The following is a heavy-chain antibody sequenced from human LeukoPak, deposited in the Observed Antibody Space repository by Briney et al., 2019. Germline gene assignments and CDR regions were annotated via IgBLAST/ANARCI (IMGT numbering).Heavy chain of an antibody. CDR2: ISYDGSTR. Sequence: GGSLRLSCAASGFTFSSYGMHWVRQAPGKGLEWVAVISYDGSTRNYADSVKGRFTISRDNSKNTLYLQMNSLRAEDTAVYYCASLGWTASDFDYWGQGTLVTVSS. CDR3: ASLGWTASDFDY. V-gene: IGHV3-30*03. J-gene: IGHJ4*02. CDR1: GFTFSSYG. D-gene: IGHD2-15*01.